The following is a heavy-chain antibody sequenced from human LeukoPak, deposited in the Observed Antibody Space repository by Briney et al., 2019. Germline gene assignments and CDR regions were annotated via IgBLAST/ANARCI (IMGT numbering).Heavy chain of an antibody. CDR2: VGISSGNT. D-gene: IGHD2-2*01. CDR1: GFTFNYYA. J-gene: IGHJ4*02. V-gene: IGHV3-11*06. Sequence: GGSLRLSCATSGFTFNYYAMSWVRQAPGKGLEWISYVGISSGNTKYADSVKGRFTISGDKAKNSLYLQMNSLRVEDTAVYYCARDTKYAFDNWGQGTLVTVSS. CDR3: ARDTKYAFDN.